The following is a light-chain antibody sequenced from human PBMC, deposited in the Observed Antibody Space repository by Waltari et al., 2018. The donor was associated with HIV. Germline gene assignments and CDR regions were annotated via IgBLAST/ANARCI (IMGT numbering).Light chain of an antibody. J-gene: IGLJ3*02. V-gene: IGLV2-14*01. CDR3: SSYTTGSTLV. CDR1: SSDVGGYAY. Sequence: QSALTQPASVSGSPGQSITISCTGTSSDVGGYAYVSWYQQDPGKAPKVIIYDVSKRPSGGSNRFSGSKSGNTASLTISGLQAEDEADYYCSSYTTGSTLVFGGGTTVTVL. CDR2: DVS.